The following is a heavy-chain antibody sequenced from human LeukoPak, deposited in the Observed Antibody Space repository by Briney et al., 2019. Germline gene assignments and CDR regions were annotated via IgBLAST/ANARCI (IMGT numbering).Heavy chain of an antibody. CDR3: ARDSPVGTTTVTSAR. CDR1: GGTFSSYA. J-gene: IGHJ4*02. V-gene: IGHV1-69*04. CDR2: IIPILGIA. Sequence: SVKVSCKASGGTFSSYAISWVRQAPGQGLEWMGRIIPILGIANYAQKFQGGVTITADKSTSTAYMELSSLRSEDTAVYYCARDSPVGTTTVTSARWGQGTLVTVSS. D-gene: IGHD4-17*01.